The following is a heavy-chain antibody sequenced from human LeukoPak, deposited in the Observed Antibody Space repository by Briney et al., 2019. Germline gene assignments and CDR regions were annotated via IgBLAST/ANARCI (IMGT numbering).Heavy chain of an antibody. CDR3: ARDMRSGYDILTAYPLDY. V-gene: IGHV1-8*01. Sequence: ASVKVSCKASGYTFTSYDINWVRQATGQGLEWMGWMNPNSGNTGYAQKFQGRVTMTRNTSISTAYMELSSLRSEDTAVYYCARDMRSGYDILTAYPLDYWGQGTLVTVSS. J-gene: IGHJ4*02. CDR2: MNPNSGNT. D-gene: IGHD3-9*01. CDR1: GYTFTSYD.